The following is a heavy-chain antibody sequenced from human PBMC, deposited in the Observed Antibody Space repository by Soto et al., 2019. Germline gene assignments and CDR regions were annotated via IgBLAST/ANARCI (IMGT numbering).Heavy chain of an antibody. CDR3: AKGDSSSWYFNAFDI. V-gene: IGHV3-9*01. Sequence: SRRLSCAASGFTFDDYAMHWVRQAPGKGLEWVSGISWNSGSIGYADSVKGRFTISRDNAKNSLYLQMNSLRAEDTALYYCAKGDSSSWYFNAFDIWGQGTMVTVSS. CDR1: GFTFDDYA. CDR2: ISWNSGSI. D-gene: IGHD6-13*01. J-gene: IGHJ3*02.